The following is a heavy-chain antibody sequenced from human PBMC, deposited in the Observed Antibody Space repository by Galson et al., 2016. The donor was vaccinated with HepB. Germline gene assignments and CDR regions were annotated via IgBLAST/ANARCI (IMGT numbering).Heavy chain of an antibody. CDR3: ARVRRYCSGGSCRHHFDY. Sequence: ETLSLTCTVSGGSISSHNYYWGWIRQPPGKGLEWIGSIYYSGSTYYNPSLKSRVTISVDTSKNQFSLKLSSVTAADMAVYYCARVRRYCSGGSCRHHFDYWGQGTLVTVSS. CDR1: GGSISSHNYY. J-gene: IGHJ4*02. V-gene: IGHV4-39*01. D-gene: IGHD2-15*01. CDR2: IYYSGST.